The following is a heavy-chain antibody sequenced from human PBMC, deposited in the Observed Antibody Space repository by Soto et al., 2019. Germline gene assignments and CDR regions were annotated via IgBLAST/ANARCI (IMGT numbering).Heavy chain of an antibody. Sequence: QVQLVESGGGGVQPGRSLRLSCAASGFTFSSYAMHWVRQAPGKGLEWVAVISYDGSNKYYADSVKGRFTISRDNSKNTRYLQMNSLSAEDTAVYYCAREGVVRGVIGWGQGTLVTVST. J-gene: IGHJ4*02. CDR3: AREGVVRGVIG. D-gene: IGHD3-10*01. CDR1: GFTFSSYA. V-gene: IGHV3-30-3*01. CDR2: ISYDGSNK.